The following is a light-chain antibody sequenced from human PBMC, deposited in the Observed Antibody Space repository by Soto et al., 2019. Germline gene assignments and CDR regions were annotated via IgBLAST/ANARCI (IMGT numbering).Light chain of an antibody. Sequence: QSVLTQPPSASGTPGQRVTISCSGSSSNIGSNSVNWYQQLPGTAPKLLIYSNDRRPSGVPDRFSGCKSGTSASLAISGLQSEDEADYYCAAWDDSLNGYVFGTGTKLTVL. V-gene: IGLV1-44*01. CDR1: SSNIGSNS. J-gene: IGLJ1*01. CDR2: SND. CDR3: AAWDDSLNGYV.